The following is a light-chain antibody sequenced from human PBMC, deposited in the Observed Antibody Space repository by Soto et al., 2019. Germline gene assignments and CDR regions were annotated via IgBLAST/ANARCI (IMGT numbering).Light chain of an antibody. V-gene: IGKV3-15*01. CDR3: QQRSNWPPTWT. Sequence: ETVMTQSPVTLSVSPGDTATLSCRASQRVSSHLAWYQQKPGQAPRLIIYAASTRDSGIPVRFSGSGSETEFTLTIRSLQSEDSAVYYCQQRSNWPPTWTFGQGTKVDIK. CDR2: AAS. J-gene: IGKJ1*01. CDR1: QRVSSH.